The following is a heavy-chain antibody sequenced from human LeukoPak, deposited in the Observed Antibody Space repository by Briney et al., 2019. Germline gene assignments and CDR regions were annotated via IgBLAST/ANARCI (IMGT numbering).Heavy chain of an antibody. V-gene: IGHV1-46*01. D-gene: IGHD3-10*01. CDR2: INPNGGST. Sequence: GASVKVSCKASGYTFTSYYMHWVRQAPGQGLEWMGLINPNGGSTSYTQKFQGRVTMTTDTSTSTVYMELSSLRSEDTAVYYCARGGHSGTPRWYFDLWGRGTLVTVSS. CDR1: GYTFTSYY. CDR3: ARGGHSGTPRWYFDL. J-gene: IGHJ2*01.